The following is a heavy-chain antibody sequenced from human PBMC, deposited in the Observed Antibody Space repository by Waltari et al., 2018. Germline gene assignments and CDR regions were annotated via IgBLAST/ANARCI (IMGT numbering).Heavy chain of an antibody. CDR1: GFAFNIYT. D-gene: IGHD2-15*01. CDR3: ARDSRRGVVVRVF. V-gene: IGHV3-30-3*01. CDR2: ISQDGGNR. Sequence: QVQLVESGGGVVQPGRSLRLSCTTSGFAFNIYTLHWVRQAPGKGLEWGALISQDGGNRYYADSVKGRFTISRYDSQSTLYLQMDSLNSDDTGVYYCARDSRRGVVVRVFWGQGTLVTVSS. J-gene: IGHJ4*02.